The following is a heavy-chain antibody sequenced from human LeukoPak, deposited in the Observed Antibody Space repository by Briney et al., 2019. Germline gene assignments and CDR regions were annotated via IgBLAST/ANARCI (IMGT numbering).Heavy chain of an antibody. D-gene: IGHD1-26*01. CDR2: ITSNGGST. V-gene: IGHV3-64D*08. Sequence: PGGSLRLSCSASGFTFSTSSMHWVSQAPGKGLEFVSAITSNGGSTYYADSVKGRFTISRDNSKNTLYLQMSSLRAEDTAVYYCVTVGMTSIWSYLRFDPRGQGTLVSVSS. J-gene: IGHJ5*02. CDR3: VTVGMTSIWSYLRFDP. CDR1: GFTFSTSS.